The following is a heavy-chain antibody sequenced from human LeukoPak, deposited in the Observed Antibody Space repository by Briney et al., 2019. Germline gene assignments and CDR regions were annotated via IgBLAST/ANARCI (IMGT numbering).Heavy chain of an antibody. CDR2: ISTRGRT. D-gene: IGHD2-21*02. CDR1: GASISDYY. V-gene: IGHV4-4*07. Sequence: SETLSLTCTVSGASISDYYWSWIRQPAGKGLEWIGRISTRGRTNYNPSLNSPVTMTVDTSKNQFSLNLTSVTAADTAVYYCARGLYSIGRDTLDYWGQGTLVTVSS. J-gene: IGHJ4*02. CDR3: ARGLYSIGRDTLDY.